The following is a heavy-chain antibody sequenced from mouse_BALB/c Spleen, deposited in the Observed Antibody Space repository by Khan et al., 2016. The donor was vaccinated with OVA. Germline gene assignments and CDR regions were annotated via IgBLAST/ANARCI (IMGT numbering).Heavy chain of an antibody. CDR2: IWAGGST. CDR3: ARFYDPYYAMDY. Sequence: VKLEESGPGLVAPSQSLSITCTVSGFSLTTYGVNWVRQPPGKGLEWLGVIWAGGSTNYNSALMSRRSISKDNSKSQVFLKMNSLQTDDTAMYYCARFYDPYYAMDYWGQGTSVTVSS. V-gene: IGHV2-9*02. D-gene: IGHD2-3*01. J-gene: IGHJ4*01. CDR1: GFSLTTYG.